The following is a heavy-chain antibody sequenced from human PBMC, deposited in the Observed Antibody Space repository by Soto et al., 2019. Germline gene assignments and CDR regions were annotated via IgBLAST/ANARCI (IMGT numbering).Heavy chain of an antibody. V-gene: IGHV3-74*01. CDR2: IPSDGRDV. CDR3: TRDDSGLGIDY. J-gene: IGHJ4*02. D-gene: IGHD1-26*01. CDR1: GFNFRDFW. Sequence: GGSLRLSCEASGFNFRDFWMHWVRQPPGKGPEWVSNIPSDGRDVSYADSVRGRFTISRDDARNTLYLQMSDLRVEDTAIYYCTRDDSGLGIDYWGQGTQVTV.